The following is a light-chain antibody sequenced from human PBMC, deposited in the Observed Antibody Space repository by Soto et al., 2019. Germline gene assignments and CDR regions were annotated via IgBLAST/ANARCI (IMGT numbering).Light chain of an antibody. Sequence: EIVLTQSPGTLSLSPGERATLSCRASQSVRSSYLAWYQQKPGQAPRLLIYGASSRATVIPDRFSGSGSETDFTLTISRLEPEDFAVYYCHQYGSSPATFGQGTKVDVK. CDR3: HQYGSSPAT. V-gene: IGKV3-20*01. CDR2: GAS. CDR1: QSVRSSY. J-gene: IGKJ1*01.